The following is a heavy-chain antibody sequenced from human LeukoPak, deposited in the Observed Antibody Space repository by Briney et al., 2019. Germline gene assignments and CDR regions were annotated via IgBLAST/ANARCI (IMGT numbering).Heavy chain of an antibody. CDR3: ARGLWYCSSTSCYNYFDY. J-gene: IGHJ4*02. D-gene: IGHD2-2*02. CDR2: IYYSGST. V-gene: IGHV4-59*01. Sequence: SETLSLTCTVSGGPISCYYWSWIRQPPGKGLEWVGYIYYSGSTNYNPSLKSRVTISVDTSKNQFSLRLSSVTAADTAVYYCARGLWYCSSTSCYNYFDYWGQGTLVTVSS. CDR1: GGPISCYY.